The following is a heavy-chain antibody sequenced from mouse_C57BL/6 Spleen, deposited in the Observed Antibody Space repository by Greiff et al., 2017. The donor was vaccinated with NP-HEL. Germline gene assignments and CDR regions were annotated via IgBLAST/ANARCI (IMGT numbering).Heavy chain of an antibody. Sequence: EVQGVESGGGLVQPGGSLKLSCAASGFTFSDYYMYWVRQTPEKRLEWVAYISNGGGSTYYPDTVKGRFTISRDNAKNTLYLQMSRLKSEDTAMYYCARPSRYGNYFYYFDYWGQGTTLTVSS. V-gene: IGHV5-12*01. CDR1: GFTFSDYY. CDR3: ARPSRYGNYFYYFDY. CDR2: ISNGGGST. D-gene: IGHD2-1*01. J-gene: IGHJ2*01.